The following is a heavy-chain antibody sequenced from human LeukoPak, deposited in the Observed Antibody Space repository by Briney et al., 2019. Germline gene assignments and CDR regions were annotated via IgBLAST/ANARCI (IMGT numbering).Heavy chain of an antibody. CDR3: TRGSIAYYYMDV. CDR1: GGSISSYY. D-gene: IGHD3-22*01. V-gene: IGHV4-59*01. J-gene: IGHJ6*03. CDR2: IYYSGST. Sequence: SETLSLTCTVSGGSISSYYWSWIRQPPGKGLEWIGYIYYSGSTNYNPSLKSRVTISVDTSKNQFSLKLSSVTAADTVVYYCTRGSIAYYYMDVWGKGTTVTISS.